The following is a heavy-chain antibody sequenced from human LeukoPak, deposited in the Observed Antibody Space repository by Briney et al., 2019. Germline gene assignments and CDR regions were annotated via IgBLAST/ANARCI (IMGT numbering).Heavy chain of an antibody. CDR3: ARQGTYYYGSGSYNWFDP. CDR2: IYPGDSDT. Sequence: GESLKISCKSSRYSFTDYWIGWVRQMPGKGLEWMGIIYPGDSDTIYSPSFQGQVTISADRSISTAYLQWSSLEASDTAMYYCARQGTYYYGSGSYNWFDPWGQGTLVTVSS. J-gene: IGHJ5*02. CDR1: RYSFTDYW. V-gene: IGHV5-51*01. D-gene: IGHD3-10*01.